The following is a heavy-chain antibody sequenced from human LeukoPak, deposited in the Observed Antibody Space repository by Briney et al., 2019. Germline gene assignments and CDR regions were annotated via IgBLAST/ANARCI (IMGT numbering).Heavy chain of an antibody. Sequence: GASVKVSCKASGYTFNHHGISWVRQAPGQGLEWMGWVSCFNGDTHYAQKFQGRVTMTRDTSTTTAYMELRSLRSDDTALYYCARYPTNTSGRYAYHDYWGQGTLVTVSS. D-gene: IGHD6-19*01. J-gene: IGHJ4*02. CDR3: ARYPTNTSGRYAYHDY. V-gene: IGHV1-18*04. CDR2: VSCFNGDT. CDR1: GYTFNHHG.